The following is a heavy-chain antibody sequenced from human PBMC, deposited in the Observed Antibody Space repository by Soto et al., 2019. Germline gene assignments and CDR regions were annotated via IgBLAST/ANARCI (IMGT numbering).Heavy chain of an antibody. CDR1: GYTFTRYY. Sequence: QVQLVQSGAEVKKPGASVKVSCKASGYTFTRYYMHWVRQAPGQGLEWMGMINPSGGTTTYAQNFQGRVTMTRDTSTSTVYMELSSLRSEDTALYYCTRTLTPNPAEYFQHWGQGTLVIVSS. J-gene: IGHJ1*01. CDR3: TRTLTPNPAEYFQH. CDR2: INPSGGTT. V-gene: IGHV1-46*03.